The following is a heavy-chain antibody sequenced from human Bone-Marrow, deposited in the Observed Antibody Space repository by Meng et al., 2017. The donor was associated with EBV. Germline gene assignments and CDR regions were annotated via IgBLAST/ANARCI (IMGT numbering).Heavy chain of an antibody. Sequence: QVEVVQSGAEVKKPGATVKVSCKTSGGTFRSDAVSWVRQAPGQGLEWMGGLIPMSDATPDAQKFQARVRTNPDESTSTHYLDLSGLRSEDTAVNYCASESGRRFTPDYWGQGTLVTVSS. CDR3: ASESGRRFTPDY. V-gene: IGHV1-69*01. CDR1: GGTFRSDA. D-gene: IGHD3-10*01. CDR2: LIPMSDAT. J-gene: IGHJ4*02.